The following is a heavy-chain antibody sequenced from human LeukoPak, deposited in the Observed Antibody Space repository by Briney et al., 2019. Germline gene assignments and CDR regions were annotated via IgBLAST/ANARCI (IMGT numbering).Heavy chain of an antibody. J-gene: IGHJ4*02. CDR3: ARVSGGSCCGIDY. CDR2: IYYSEST. CDR1: GGSISSYY. Sequence: SETLSLTCTVSGGSISSYYWSWIRQPPGKGLEWIGYIYYSESTNYNPSLKSRVTISVDTSKNQFSLKLSSVTAADTAVYYCARVSGGSCCGIDYWGQGTLVTVSS. V-gene: IGHV4-59*01. D-gene: IGHD2-15*01.